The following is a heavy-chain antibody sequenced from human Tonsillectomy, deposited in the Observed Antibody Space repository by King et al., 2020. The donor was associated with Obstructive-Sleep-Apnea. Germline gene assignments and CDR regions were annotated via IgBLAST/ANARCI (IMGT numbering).Heavy chain of an antibody. D-gene: IGHD3-10*01. CDR1: GYNFKTYG. Sequence: QLVQSGGEVKKPGASVRVSCKASGYNFKTYGLSWVRQAPGQGLEWMGWIIGHNGDTNYAQRLRGRVVMTAETTTSTAYMELSSLTPDDTAVYYCARDLFYYNSGTSYEDTFDIWGQGTMVTVSS. CDR3: ARDLFYYNSGTSYEDTFDI. CDR2: IIGHNGDT. V-gene: IGHV1-18*01. J-gene: IGHJ3*02.